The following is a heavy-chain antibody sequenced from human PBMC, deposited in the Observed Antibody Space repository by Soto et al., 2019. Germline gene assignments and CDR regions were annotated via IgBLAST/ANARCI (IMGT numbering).Heavy chain of an antibody. J-gene: IGHJ6*02. CDR2: MYNTGST. CDR3: ARDLWCYCGTDCYPLDV. Sequence: SETLSLTCTVSGGSISGYYWSWIRQPPVKGLEWIGYMYNTGSTVYNPSFKSRVTISVDTSKNQFSLKLNSVTAADTAVYYCARDLWCYCGTDCYPLDVWGQGTTVTVS. D-gene: IGHD2-21*02. V-gene: IGHV4-59*01. CDR1: GGSISGYY.